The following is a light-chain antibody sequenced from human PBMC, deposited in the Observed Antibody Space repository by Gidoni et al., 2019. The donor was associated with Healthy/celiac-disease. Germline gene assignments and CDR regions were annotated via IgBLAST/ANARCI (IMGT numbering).Light chain of an antibody. V-gene: IGKV1-39*01. CDR3: QQSYSTRIP. J-gene: IGKJ5*01. CDR2: AAS. Sequence: DIQMTQSPSSLSASVGDRVTITCRASQSISSYLNWYKQKQGKDPKLLIYAASSLQSGVPSRFSGSGSGTDFTLTISSLQPEDFATYYCQQSYSTRIPFGQGTRLEIK. CDR1: QSISSY.